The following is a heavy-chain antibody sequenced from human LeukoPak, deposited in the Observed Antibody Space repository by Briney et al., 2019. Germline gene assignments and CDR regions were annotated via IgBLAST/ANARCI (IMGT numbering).Heavy chain of an antibody. D-gene: IGHD6-6*01. V-gene: IGHV4-34*01. CDR3: ARTGIAAREWPGLYNWFDP. CDR2: INHSGST. Sequence: PSETLSLTCAVYGGSFSGYYWSWIRQPPGKGLEWIGEINHSGSTNYNPSLKSRVTISVDTSKNQFSLKLSSVTAADTAVYYCARTGIAAREWPGLYNWFDPWGQGTLVTVSS. CDR1: GGSFSGYY. J-gene: IGHJ5*02.